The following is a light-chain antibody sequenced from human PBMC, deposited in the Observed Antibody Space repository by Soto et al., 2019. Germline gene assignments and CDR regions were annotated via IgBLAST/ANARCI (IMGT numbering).Light chain of an antibody. Sequence: DIVMTQSPATLYVSPGERVTLSCRASQNVNRNLAWYQQKPGQAPRLLIYDASTRATGIPSRFIGSGSGTEFTLTISSLQCEDFAAYYCQQYHNWLTFGGGTKVEIK. J-gene: IGKJ4*01. CDR2: DAS. CDR1: QNVNRN. V-gene: IGKV3-15*01. CDR3: QQYHNWLT.